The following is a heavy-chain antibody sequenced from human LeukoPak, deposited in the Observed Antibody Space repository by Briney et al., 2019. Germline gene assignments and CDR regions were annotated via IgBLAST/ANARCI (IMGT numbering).Heavy chain of an antibody. CDR1: GFTFSSYS. CDR2: ISSSSSYI. D-gene: IGHD3-22*01. J-gene: IGHJ4*02. V-gene: IGHV3-21*01. Sequence: GGSLRLSCAASGFTFSSYSMNWVRQAPGKGLEWVSSISSSSSYIYYADSVKGRFTISTDNAKNSLYLQMNSLRAEDTAVYYCARGWDDSSGLRRVYFDYWGQGTLVTVSS. CDR3: ARGWDDSSGLRRVYFDY.